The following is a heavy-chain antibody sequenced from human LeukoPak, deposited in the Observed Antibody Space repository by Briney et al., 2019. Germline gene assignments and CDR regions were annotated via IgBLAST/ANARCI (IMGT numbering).Heavy chain of an antibody. J-gene: IGHJ6*03. Sequence: GGSLRLSCAASGFTVSNNYMSWVRQAPGRGLEGVSVIYDGGATDYADSVKGRFTVSRDSSKNTLYLQISSLRADDTAVYYCARDVLPVGGQIGPQYYMDVWGKGTTVTVSS. D-gene: IGHD2-15*01. CDR3: ARDVLPVGGQIGPQYYMDV. V-gene: IGHV3-53*01. CDR2: IYDGGAT. CDR1: GFTVSNNY.